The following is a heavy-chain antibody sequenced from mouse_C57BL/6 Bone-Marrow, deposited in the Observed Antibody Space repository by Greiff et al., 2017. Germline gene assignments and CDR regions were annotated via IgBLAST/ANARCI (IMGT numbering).Heavy chain of an antibody. D-gene: IGHD2-5*01. J-gene: IGHJ2*01. V-gene: IGHV1-54*01. Sequence: VQLQESGAELVRPGTSVKVSCKASGYAFTNYLIEWVKQRPGQGLEWIGVINPGSGGTNYNEKFKGKATLTADKSSSTAYMQLSSLTSEDSAVYSCALRHYSNSYFDYWGQGTTLTVSS. CDR1: GYAFTNYL. CDR2: INPGSGGT. CDR3: ALRHYSNSYFDY.